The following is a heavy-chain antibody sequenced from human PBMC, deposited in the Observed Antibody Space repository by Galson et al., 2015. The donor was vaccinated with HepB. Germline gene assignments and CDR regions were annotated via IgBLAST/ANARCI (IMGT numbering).Heavy chain of an antibody. CDR1: GFTFSDNF. Sequence: SLRLSCAGSGFTFSDNFMTWIRQAPGKGLEWVSHINGRGSTIYYANSVRGRFTISRDNAKNLLYLQMNSLRADDTAVYYCAREHPQLSSDLKDWGRGTLVTVPS. CDR2: INGRGSTI. V-gene: IGHV3-11*01. J-gene: IGHJ1*01. D-gene: IGHD6-19*01. CDR3: AREHPQLSSDLKD.